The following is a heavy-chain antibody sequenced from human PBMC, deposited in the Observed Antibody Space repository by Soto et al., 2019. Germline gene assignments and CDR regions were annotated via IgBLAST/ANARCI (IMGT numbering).Heavy chain of an antibody. CDR2: ISSGSKTI. CDR3: AREDILGVRSFDY. D-gene: IGHD3-10*01. Sequence: QAGGSLRLSCAASGFTFGAYSVNWVRQAPGKGLEWISYISSGSKTIYYADSVKGRFTVSRDNAKNSQYLQMTSLKDEDTAVYYCAREDILGVRSFDYWGRGNLVTVAS. CDR1: GFTFGAYS. V-gene: IGHV3-48*02. J-gene: IGHJ4*02.